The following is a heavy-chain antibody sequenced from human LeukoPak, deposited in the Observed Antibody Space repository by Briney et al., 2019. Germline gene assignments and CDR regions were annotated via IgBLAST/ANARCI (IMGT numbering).Heavy chain of an antibody. CDR1: GDSFSTISAA. CDR3: AREGASLFDF. CDR2: TYYRSKLYN. V-gene: IGHV6-1*01. D-gene: IGHD4/OR15-4a*01. Sequence: PSQTLSLTCALSGDSFSTISAAWNWIRQSPSRGLEWLGRTYYRSKLYNDYAVSVKSRITINPDTSKNQFSLQLNSVTPEDTAMYYCAREGASLFDFWGQGTLVIVSS. J-gene: IGHJ4*02.